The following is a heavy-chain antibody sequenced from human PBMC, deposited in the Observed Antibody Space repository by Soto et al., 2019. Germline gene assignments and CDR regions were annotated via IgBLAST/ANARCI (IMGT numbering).Heavy chain of an antibody. V-gene: IGHV1-69*13. CDR3: ATRPNPYCGGDCYSYYFDS. CDR2: IIPIFGTA. Sequence: SVKVSCKASGGTFSSYAISWVRQAPGQGLEWMGGIIPIFGTANYAQKFQGRVTITADESTSTAYMELSSLRSEDTAVYYCATRPNPYCGGDCYSYYFDSWGQGTLVTVSS. CDR1: GGTFSSYA. J-gene: IGHJ4*02. D-gene: IGHD2-21*02.